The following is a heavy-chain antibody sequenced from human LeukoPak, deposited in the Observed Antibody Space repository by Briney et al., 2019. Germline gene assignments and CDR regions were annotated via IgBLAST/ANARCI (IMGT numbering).Heavy chain of an antibody. CDR2: ISSSGSTI. CDR1: GFTFSDYY. V-gene: IGHV3-11*01. D-gene: IGHD2-21*02. Sequence: GGSLRLSCAASGFTFSDYYMSWLRQAPGKGLEWVSYISSSGSTIYYADSVKGRFTISRDNAKNSLYLQMNSLRAEDTAVYYCARDSTYCGGDCYILSYAFDIWGQGTMVTVSS. CDR3: ARDSTYCGGDCYILSYAFDI. J-gene: IGHJ3*02.